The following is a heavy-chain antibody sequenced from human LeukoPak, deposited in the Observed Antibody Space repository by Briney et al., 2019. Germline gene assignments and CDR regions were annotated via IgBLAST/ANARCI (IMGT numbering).Heavy chain of an antibody. J-gene: IGHJ5*02. V-gene: IGHV4-39*07. CDR2: IYYSGST. CDR3: ARVQSRLSWFDP. CDR1: GGSISGTSYY. Sequence: SETLSLTCTVSGGSISGTSYYWGWIRQPPGKGLEWIGSIYYSGSTYYNPSLKSRVTISVDTSKNQFSLKLSSVTAADTAVYYCARVQSRLSWFDPWGQGTLVTISS.